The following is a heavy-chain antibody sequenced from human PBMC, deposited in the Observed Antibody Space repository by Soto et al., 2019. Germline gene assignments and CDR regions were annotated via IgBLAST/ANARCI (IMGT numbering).Heavy chain of an antibody. CDR3: ARSKSHYGDYEFNY. D-gene: IGHD4-17*01. V-gene: IGHV4-59*01. Sequence: SETLSLTCTVSGGSISSYYWSWIRQPPGKGLEWIGYIYYSGSTNYNPSLKSRVTISVDTSKNQFSLKLSSVTAADTAVYYCARSKSHYGDYEFNYWGQGTLVTVSS. CDR2: IYYSGST. CDR1: GGSISSYY. J-gene: IGHJ4*02.